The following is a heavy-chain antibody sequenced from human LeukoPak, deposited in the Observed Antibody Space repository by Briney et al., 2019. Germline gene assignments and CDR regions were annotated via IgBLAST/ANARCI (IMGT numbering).Heavy chain of an antibody. V-gene: IGHV3-23*01. CDR2: ISGSGGST. D-gene: IGHD2-2*01. Sequence: GGSLRLSCAASGFTFSSYAMSWVRQAPGKGLEWASAISGSGGSTYYADSVKGRFTISRDNSKNTLYLQMNSLRAEDTAVYYCAKALGGSTSCYGNIWGQGTMVTVSS. CDR3: AKALGGSTSCYGNI. J-gene: IGHJ3*02. CDR1: GFTFSSYA.